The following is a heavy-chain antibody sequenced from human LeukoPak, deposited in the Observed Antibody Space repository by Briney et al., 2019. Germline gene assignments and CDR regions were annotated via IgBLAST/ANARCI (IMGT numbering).Heavy chain of an antibody. V-gene: IGHV3-53*01. CDR1: GFTARVTA. D-gene: IGHD3-22*01. J-gene: IGHJ4*02. CDR2: LYSGGRT. CDR3: TSDSLVLYYYVSSGYCLDC. Sequence: PGGTLPVSCAASGFTARVTAMNWIRQAPGKGLEWISLLYSGGRTFYTDSVKGRFTISSHDSQNTLFLQINSLKTEDTAVYYCTSDSLVLYYYVSSGYCLDCWGGGTLLSVSS.